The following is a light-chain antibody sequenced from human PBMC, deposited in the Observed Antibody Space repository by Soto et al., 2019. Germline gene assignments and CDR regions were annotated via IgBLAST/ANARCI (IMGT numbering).Light chain of an antibody. CDR2: GVS. Sequence: IQLTQSPSSLSASVGDRVTITCRASQEISGYLAWYQQTPGKAPKLLIYGVSTLQDGVSSRFSGRGSGTDFSITISSLEPEDFATYYGQHRHWAFGPGTNV. J-gene: IGKJ1*01. CDR3: QHRHWA. V-gene: IGKV1-9*01. CDR1: QEISGY.